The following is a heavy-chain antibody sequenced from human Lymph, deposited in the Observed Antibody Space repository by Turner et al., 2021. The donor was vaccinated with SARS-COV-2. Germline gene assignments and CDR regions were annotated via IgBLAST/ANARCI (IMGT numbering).Heavy chain of an antibody. CDR1: GFTFSTYS. J-gene: IGHJ4*02. D-gene: IGHD4-17*01. V-gene: IGHV3-21*01. CDR3: ARDIPTTADYFDY. CDR2: ISSSSSYI. Sequence: EVQLVESGGGLVKPGGSLRHSRAASGFTFSTYSMNWVRQAPGKGLEWISSISSSSSYIYYADSVKGRFNISRDDAKNSLYLQMNSLRAEDTAVYFCARDIPTTADYFDYWGQGTLVTVSS.